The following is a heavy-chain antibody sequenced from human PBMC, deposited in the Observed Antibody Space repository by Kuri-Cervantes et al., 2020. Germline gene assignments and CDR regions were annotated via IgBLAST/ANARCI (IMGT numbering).Heavy chain of an antibody. Sequence: GGSLRLSCAASGFTFSSYAMHWVRQAPGKGLEWVAVISYDGSNKYYADSVKGRFTISRDNSKNTLYLQMNSLRAEDTAVYYCAKGGNFDYWGQGTLVTVSS. D-gene: IGHD2-15*01. V-gene: IGHV3-30-3*01. CDR2: ISYDGSNK. CDR3: AKGGNFDY. J-gene: IGHJ4*02. CDR1: GFTFSSYA.